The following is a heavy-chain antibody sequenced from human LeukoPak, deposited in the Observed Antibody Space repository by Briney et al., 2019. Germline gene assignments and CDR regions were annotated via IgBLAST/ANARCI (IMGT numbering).Heavy chain of an antibody. D-gene: IGHD6-13*01. V-gene: IGHV3-11*01. CDR2: ISGSGSSI. Sequence: GGSLRLSCAGSGFIFSDYYMSWIRQAPGKGLEWVSYISGSGSSIYYADSVTGRFTISRDNAKNPLYLQMNSLRAEDTAVYYCARRRSSSSWRYDAFDIWGQGTMVTVSS. CDR3: ARRRSSSSWRYDAFDI. CDR1: GFIFSDYY. J-gene: IGHJ3*02.